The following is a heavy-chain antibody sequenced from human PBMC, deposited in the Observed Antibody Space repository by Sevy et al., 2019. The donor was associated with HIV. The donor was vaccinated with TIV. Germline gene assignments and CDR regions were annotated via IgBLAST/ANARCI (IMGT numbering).Heavy chain of an antibody. D-gene: IGHD2-2*01. CDR3: ARAGGDIVVVPAAIEYYYYYYGMDV. Sequence: GGSLRLSCAASGFTFSSYWMSWVRQAPGKGLEWVANIKQDGSEKYYVDSVKGRFTISRENAKNSLYLQMKSLEAEDTAVYYCARAGGDIVVVPAAIEYYYYYYGMDVWGQGTTVTVSS. CDR2: IKQDGSEK. CDR1: GFTFSSYW. V-gene: IGHV3-7*01. J-gene: IGHJ6*02.